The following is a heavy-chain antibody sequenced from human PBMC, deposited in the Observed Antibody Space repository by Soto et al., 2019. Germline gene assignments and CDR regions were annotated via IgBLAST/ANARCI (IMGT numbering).Heavy chain of an antibody. CDR1: GGTVSSYT. CDR3: ARGTYYYGMDV. CDR2: IIPILGIA. V-gene: IGHV1-69*02. J-gene: IGHJ6*02. Sequence: ASVKISCKASGGTVSSYTISWVRQATGQGLEWMGRIIPILGIANYAQKFQGRVTITADKSTSTAYMELSSLRSEDTAVYYCARGTYYYGMDVWAQGTTVTVSS.